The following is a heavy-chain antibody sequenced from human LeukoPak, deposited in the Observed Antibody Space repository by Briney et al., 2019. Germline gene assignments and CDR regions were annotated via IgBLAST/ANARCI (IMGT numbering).Heavy chain of an antibody. CDR3: ARVDSSSWSDYFDY. J-gene: IGHJ4*02. CDR2: IYTSGST. V-gene: IGHV4-4*07. D-gene: IGHD6-13*01. CDR1: GGSISSYY. Sequence: SETLSLTCTVSGGSISSYYWSWIRQPAGKGLEWMGRIYTSGSTNYNPSLKSRVTMSVDTSKNQFSLKLSSVTAADTAVYYCARVDSSSWSDYFDYWGQGTLVTVSS.